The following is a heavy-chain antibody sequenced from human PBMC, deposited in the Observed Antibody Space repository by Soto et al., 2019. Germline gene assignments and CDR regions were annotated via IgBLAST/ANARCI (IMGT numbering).Heavy chain of an antibody. J-gene: IGHJ4*02. CDR3: ARDHIAAADDDAPFDY. Sequence: QVQLVQSGAEVKKPGASVKVSCKASGYTFTSYGISWVRQAPGQGLEWMGWISAYNGNTNYAQKLQGRVTMTTDTSTSTADMELRSLRSDDTAVYYCARDHIAAADDDAPFDYWGQGTLVTVSS. V-gene: IGHV1-18*01. CDR2: ISAYNGNT. D-gene: IGHD6-13*01. CDR1: GYTFTSYG.